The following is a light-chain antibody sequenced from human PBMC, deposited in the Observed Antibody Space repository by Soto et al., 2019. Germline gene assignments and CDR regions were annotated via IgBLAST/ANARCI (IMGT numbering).Light chain of an antibody. CDR1: NSNIGAGYD. CDR3: LLYDSGLIGLV. Sequence: SALTQPPSVPGAPGPKVTISSTGRNSNIGAGYDQNWYQHFHGPAPKLVIYVNNNRPVGVPDRFSGSQSGPSTPLGLPGLQGGEEVDFGCLLYDSGLIGLVIGGGSKLTV. CDR2: VNN. J-gene: IGLJ2*01. V-gene: IGLV1-40*01.